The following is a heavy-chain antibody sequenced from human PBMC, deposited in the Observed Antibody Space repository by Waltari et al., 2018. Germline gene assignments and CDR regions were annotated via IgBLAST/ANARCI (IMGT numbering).Heavy chain of an antibody. Sequence: EMQLEESGGGLVKPGGSLRLSCASSGFIFSSYTINWVRQAPGKGLEWASSSSSSSSSKYYADSVKGRFTISRDNAKGSVYLQMNSLGAEDTAVYYCARESVPGLQYYYYMDVWGKGTTVTISS. J-gene: IGHJ6*03. V-gene: IGHV3-21*01. CDR1: GFIFSSYT. CDR2: SSSSSSSK. CDR3: ARESVPGLQYYYYMDV.